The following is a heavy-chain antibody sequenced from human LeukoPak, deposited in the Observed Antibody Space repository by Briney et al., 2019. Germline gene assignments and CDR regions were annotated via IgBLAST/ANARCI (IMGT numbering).Heavy chain of an antibody. CDR1: GGSFSGYY. CDR3: ARVRLELLEYYYYMDV. V-gene: IGHV4-34*01. CDR2: INHSGNT. D-gene: IGHD1-7*01. Sequence: SETLSFTCAVSGGSFSGYYWSWIRQSPVKGLEWIGEINHSGNTNYNPSLRSRVSILVDTSKNQFSLRLSSVTAADTAVYYCARVRLELLEYYYYMDVWDKGATVTVSS. J-gene: IGHJ6*03.